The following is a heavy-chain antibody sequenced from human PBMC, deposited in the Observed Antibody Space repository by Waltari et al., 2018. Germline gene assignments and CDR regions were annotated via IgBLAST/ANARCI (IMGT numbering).Heavy chain of an antibody. J-gene: IGHJ5*02. CDR2: IKQDGSEK. D-gene: IGHD6-13*01. CDR1: SSYW. CDR3: ARGNIAAA. V-gene: IGHV3-7*01. Sequence: SSYWMSWVRQAPGKGLEWVANIKQDGSEKYYVDSVKGRFTISRDNAKNSLYLQMNSLRAEDTAVYYCARGNIAAAWGQGTLVTVSS.